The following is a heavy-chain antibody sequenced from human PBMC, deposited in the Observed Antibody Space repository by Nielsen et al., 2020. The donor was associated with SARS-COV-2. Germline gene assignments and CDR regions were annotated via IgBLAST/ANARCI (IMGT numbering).Heavy chain of an antibody. D-gene: IGHD4-17*01. CDR1: GGSFSGYY. Sequence: SETLSLTCAVYGGSFSGYYWSWIRQPPGKGLEWIGEINHSGSTNYNPSLKSRVTISVDTSKNQFSLKLSSVTAADTAVYYCVSIAVTTHAFDIWGQGTMVTVSS. CDR3: VSIAVTTHAFDI. CDR2: INHSGST. J-gene: IGHJ3*02. V-gene: IGHV4-34*01.